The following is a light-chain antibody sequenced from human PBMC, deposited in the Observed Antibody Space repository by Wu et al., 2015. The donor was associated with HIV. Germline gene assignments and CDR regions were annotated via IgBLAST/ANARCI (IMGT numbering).Light chain of an antibody. CDR2: DAS. CDR1: QDIFTY. Sequence: AIQLTQSPSSLSAPIGDRVNITCRASQDIFTYLAWYQQRPGKAPRVLIYDASTLQSGVSSRFSGSGSGADFTLTISGLQREDFAVYFCQQLNSFPLTFGQGSRLEI. CDR3: QQLNSFPLT. V-gene: IGKV1-13*02. J-gene: IGKJ5*01.